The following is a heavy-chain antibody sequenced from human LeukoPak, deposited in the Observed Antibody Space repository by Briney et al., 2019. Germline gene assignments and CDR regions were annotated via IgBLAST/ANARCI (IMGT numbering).Heavy chain of an antibody. Sequence: RGSLRLSCAASALTFSSYRMNWVRQAPGNGLEWVSSISTSSLYIYYADSVKGRFTISRDKAKNSLYLQLNSLRAGDTAVYCCATDDYGGLDYWGQGTLVTVSS. J-gene: IGHJ4*02. CDR1: ALTFSSYR. D-gene: IGHD4-23*01. CDR2: ISTSSLYI. V-gene: IGHV3-21*01. CDR3: ATDDYGGLDY.